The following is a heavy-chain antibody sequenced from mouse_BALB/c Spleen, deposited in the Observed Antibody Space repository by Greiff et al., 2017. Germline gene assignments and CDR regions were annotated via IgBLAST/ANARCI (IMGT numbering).Heavy chain of an antibody. CDR1: GYTFTSYW. V-gene: IGHV1-7*01. D-gene: IGHD1-2*01. J-gene: IGHJ2*01. CDR3: ALIHYYGYRG. Sequence: QVQLQQSGAELAKPGASVKMSCKASGYTFTSYWMHWVKQRPGQGLEWIGYINPSTGYTEYNQKFKDKATLTADKSSSTAYMQLSSLTSEDSAVYYCALIHYYGYRGWGQGTTLTVSS. CDR2: INPSTGYT.